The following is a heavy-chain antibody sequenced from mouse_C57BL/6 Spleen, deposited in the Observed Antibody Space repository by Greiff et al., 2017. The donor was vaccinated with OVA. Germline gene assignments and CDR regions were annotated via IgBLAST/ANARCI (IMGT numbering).Heavy chain of an antibody. J-gene: IGHJ3*02. V-gene: IGHV1-42*01. D-gene: IGHD1-1*01. CDR2: INPSTGGT. Sequence: VQLQQSGPELVKPGASVKISCKASGYSFTGYYMNWVKQSPEKSLEWIGEINPSTGGTTYNQKFKAKATLTVDKSSSTAYMQLKSLTSEDSAVYYCASHYSRRWGQGTLVTVSA. CDR1: GYSFTGYY. CDR3: ASHYSRR.